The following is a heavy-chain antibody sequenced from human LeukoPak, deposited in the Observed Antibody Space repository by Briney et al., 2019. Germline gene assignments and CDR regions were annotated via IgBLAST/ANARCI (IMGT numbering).Heavy chain of an antibody. CDR1: GFTVSSNY. D-gene: IGHD3-22*01. J-gene: IGHJ4*02. CDR2: ISSSGSTI. V-gene: IGHV3-11*04. CDR3: ARYYYDSSGYYYIDY. Sequence: PGGSLRLSCAASGFTVSSNYMSWIRQAPGKGLEWVSYISSSGSTIYYADSVKGRFTISRDNAKNSLYLQMNSLRAEDTAVYYCARYYYDSSGYYYIDYWGQGTLVTVSS.